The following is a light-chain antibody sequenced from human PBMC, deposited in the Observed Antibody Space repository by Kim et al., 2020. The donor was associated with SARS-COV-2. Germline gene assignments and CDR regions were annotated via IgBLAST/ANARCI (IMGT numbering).Light chain of an antibody. V-gene: IGLV2-14*03. J-gene: IGLJ3*02. CDR3: TSFTSINTRV. CDR2: DVV. CDR1: SSDVGGYNF. Sequence: QSALTQPASVSVSPGQSITISCTGTSSDVGGYNFVSWYQQHPGKAPKLIIYDVVSRPSGVSNRFSGSKSGNTASLTISGLQAEDEADYYCTSFTSINTRVFGGGTQLTVL.